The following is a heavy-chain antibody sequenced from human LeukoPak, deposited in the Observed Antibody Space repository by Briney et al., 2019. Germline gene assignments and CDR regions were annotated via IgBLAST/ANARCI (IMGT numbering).Heavy chain of an antibody. D-gene: IGHD2-8*01. V-gene: IGHV3-23*01. J-gene: IGHJ2*01. Sequence: TGGSLRLSCAASGFSFNRYAVAWVRQAPGKGLGWVSSISGSGGRTFFADSVKGRFTVSRDNSVFLQMNSLRAEDTALYYCAQSTSMRYFFDLWGRGTLVTVSS. CDR3: AQSTSMRYFFDL. CDR2: ISGSGGRT. CDR1: GFSFNRYA.